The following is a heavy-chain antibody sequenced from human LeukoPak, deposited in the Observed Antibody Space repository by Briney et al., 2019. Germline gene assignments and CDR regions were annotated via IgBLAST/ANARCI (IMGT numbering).Heavy chain of an antibody. CDR3: ARARVVRYFDL. D-gene: IGHD6-6*01. V-gene: IGHV4-34*01. CDR1: GGSLSGYY. J-gene: IGHJ2*01. Sequence: SETLSLTSAVYGGSLSGYYWSWIRQPPGKGLEWIGEINHSGSTNYNPSLKSRVTISVDTSKNQFSLKLSSVTAADTAVYYCARARVVRYFDLWGRGTLVTVSS. CDR2: INHSGST.